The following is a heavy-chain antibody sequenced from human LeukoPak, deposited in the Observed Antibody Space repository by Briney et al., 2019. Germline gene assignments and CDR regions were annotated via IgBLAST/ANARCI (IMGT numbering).Heavy chain of an antibody. Sequence: SETLSLTCAVYGGSFSGYYWSWIRQPPGKGLEWIGEINHSGSTNYNPSLKSRVTISVDTSKNQFSLKLSSVTAADTAVYYCARYRGGYDWDYWGQGTLVTVSS. CDR3: ARYRGGYDWDY. CDR1: GGSFSGYY. CDR2: INHSGST. V-gene: IGHV4-34*01. D-gene: IGHD5-12*01. J-gene: IGHJ4*02.